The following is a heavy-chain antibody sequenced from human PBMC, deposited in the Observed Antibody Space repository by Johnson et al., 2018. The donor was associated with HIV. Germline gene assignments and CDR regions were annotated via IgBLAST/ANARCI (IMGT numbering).Heavy chain of an antibody. D-gene: IGHD1-26*01. CDR1: GFTFSSYA. J-gene: IGHJ3*02. CDR2: IRGSGDSK. V-gene: IGHV3-23*04. Sequence: VQLVESGGGLAQPGGSLRLSCAASGFTFSSYAMSWVRQAPGKGLEWVSAIRGSGDSKNYAESVKGRFTVSRENYKNTLYLQRNTLRAEDTDVYYCAKDPADSGSYLGDAFDIWGQGTMVTVSS. CDR3: AKDPADSGSYLGDAFDI.